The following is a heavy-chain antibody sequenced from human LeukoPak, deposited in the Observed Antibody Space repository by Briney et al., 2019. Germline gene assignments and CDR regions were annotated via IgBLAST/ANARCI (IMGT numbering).Heavy chain of an antibody. CDR3: ARFPVRIAAADY. CDR2: IYYSGSS. J-gene: IGHJ4*02. CDR1: GGSINSSSHY. V-gene: IGHV4-39*01. D-gene: IGHD6-13*01. Sequence: SETLSLTCTVSGGSINSSSHYWGWIRQPPGKGLEWIGSIYYSGSSHYNPSLKSRVTISVDTSKNQFSLKLSSLTAADTAVYYCARFPVRIAAADYWGQGTLVTVSS.